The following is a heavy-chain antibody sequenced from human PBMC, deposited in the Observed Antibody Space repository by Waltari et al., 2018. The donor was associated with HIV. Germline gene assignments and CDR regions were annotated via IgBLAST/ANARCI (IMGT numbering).Heavy chain of an antibody. V-gene: IGHV3-21*01. CDR2: ISSSSSYI. J-gene: IGHJ5*02. CDR1: GFTFSSYS. D-gene: IGHD2-15*01. CDR3: ARGGAYCSGGSCQGWFDP. Sequence: EVQLVESGGGLVKPGGSLRLSCAASGFTFSSYSMNWVRQAPGKGLEWVSSISSSSSYISYADSVKGRFTSSRDNAKNSLYLQMNSLRAEDTAVYYCARGGAYCSGGSCQGWFDPWGQGTLVTVSS.